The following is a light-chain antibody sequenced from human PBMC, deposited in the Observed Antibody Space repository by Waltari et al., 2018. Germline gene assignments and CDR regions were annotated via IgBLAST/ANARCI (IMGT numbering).Light chain of an antibody. V-gene: IGKV3-11*01. Sequence: EIVLTQSPATLSLSPGERATLSCRASQSVSSYLAWYQQKPGQAPRLLIYDASNRATGIPARFSGSGSGTDFTLTISSLEPEDFAVYYCQQRSNWPPAFGQWTKLEIK. CDR3: QQRSNWPPA. CDR2: DAS. CDR1: QSVSSY. J-gene: IGKJ2*01.